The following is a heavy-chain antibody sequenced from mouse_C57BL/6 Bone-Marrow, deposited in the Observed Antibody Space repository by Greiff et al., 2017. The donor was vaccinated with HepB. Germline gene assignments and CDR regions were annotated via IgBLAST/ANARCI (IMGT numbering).Heavy chain of an antibody. Sequence: VQLQQPGAELVKPGASVKMSCKASGYTFTSYWITWVKQRPGQGLEWIGDIYPGSGSTNYNEKFKSKATLTVDTSSSTAYMQLSSLTSEDSAVYDCARDYYGSSWGIYAMDYWGQGTSVTVSS. CDR2: IYPGSGST. CDR1: GYTFTSYW. V-gene: IGHV1-55*01. J-gene: IGHJ4*01. CDR3: ARDYYGSSWGIYAMDY. D-gene: IGHD1-1*01.